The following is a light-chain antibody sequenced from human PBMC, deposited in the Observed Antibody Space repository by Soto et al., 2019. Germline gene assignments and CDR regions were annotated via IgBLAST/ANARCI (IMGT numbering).Light chain of an antibody. Sequence: QSALTQPASVSGSPGQSITISCTGSSSDVGVSNLVSWYQQHPGKAPKLIIYEVSQRPSGVSNRFSGSKSGNTASLTISGLQAEDEADYYCCSYAGSYPPYVFGTGTKLTVL. J-gene: IGLJ1*01. CDR1: SSDVGVSNL. V-gene: IGLV2-23*02. CDR3: CSYAGSYPPYV. CDR2: EVS.